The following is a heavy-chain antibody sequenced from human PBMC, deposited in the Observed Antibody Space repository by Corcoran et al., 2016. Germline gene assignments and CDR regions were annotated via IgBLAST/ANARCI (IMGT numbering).Heavy chain of an antibody. J-gene: IGHJ4*02. CDR1: GFTFSSYG. D-gene: IGHD3-16*02. CDR2: ISYAGSNK. CDR3: AKETQMMSTCGGVIDY. V-gene: IGHV3-30*18. Sequence: QVQLVESGGGVVQPGRSLRLSCAASGFTFSSYGMHWVRQAPGKGLEWVAVISYAGSNKYYADSVKGRFTISRDNSKNTLYLQMNSLRAEDTAVYYCAKETQMMSTCGGVIDYWGQGTLVTVSS.